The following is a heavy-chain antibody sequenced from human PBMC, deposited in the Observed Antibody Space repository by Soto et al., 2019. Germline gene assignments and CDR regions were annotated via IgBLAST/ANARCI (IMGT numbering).Heavy chain of an antibody. CDR2: IIPIFGTA. Sequence: QVQLVQSGAEVKKPGSSVKVSCKASGGTFSSYAISWVRQAPGQGLEWMGGIIPIFGTADYAQKFQGRVTITAXKXTXTXYMELSSLRSEDTAVYYCASHSGSSPEGRYYYGMDVWGQGTTVTVSS. V-gene: IGHV1-69*14. J-gene: IGHJ6*02. CDR1: GGTFSSYA. CDR3: ASHSGSSPEGRYYYGMDV. D-gene: IGHD1-26*01.